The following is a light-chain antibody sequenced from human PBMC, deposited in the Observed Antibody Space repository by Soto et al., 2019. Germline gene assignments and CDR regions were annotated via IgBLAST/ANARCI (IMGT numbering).Light chain of an antibody. CDR1: SSDVGGYNY. J-gene: IGLJ1*01. CDR3: SSYTGSSDV. CDR2: AVS. Sequence: QSALTQPASVSGSPGQSITISCTGTSSDVGGYNYVSWYQQHPGKAPKLMIYAVSNRPSGVSNRFSGSKSGNTASLTISGRQAEDEADYYCSSYTGSSDVFGTGTKLTVL. V-gene: IGLV2-14*01.